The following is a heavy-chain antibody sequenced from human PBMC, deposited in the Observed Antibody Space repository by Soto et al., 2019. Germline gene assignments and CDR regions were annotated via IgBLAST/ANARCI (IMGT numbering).Heavy chain of an antibody. Sequence: QVQLVESGGGVVQPGRSLRLSCAASGFTFSSYAMHWVRQAPGKGLEWVAVISYDGSNKYYADSVKGRFTISRDNSKNTVYLQMNSLRAEDTAVYYCARAGYCSGGSCYFRGDFFDYWGQGTLVTVSS. J-gene: IGHJ4*02. CDR3: ARAGYCSGGSCYFRGDFFDY. D-gene: IGHD2-15*01. CDR2: ISYDGSNK. V-gene: IGHV3-30-3*01. CDR1: GFTFSSYA.